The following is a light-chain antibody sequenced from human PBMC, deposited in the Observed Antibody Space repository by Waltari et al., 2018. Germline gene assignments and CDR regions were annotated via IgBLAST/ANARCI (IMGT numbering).Light chain of an antibody. CDR1: SSDVGGYTY. CDR3: CSYAGTYTWM. V-gene: IGLV2-11*01. CDR2: DVS. J-gene: IGLJ3*02. Sequence: QSALTQPRPVSGSPGQSVTISCTGTSSDVGGYTYVSCSQQHPGKAPKHMIYDVSKRPSGVPDRFSGSKSDNTASLTISGLQAEDEANYYCCSYAGTYTWMFGGGSKLTVL.